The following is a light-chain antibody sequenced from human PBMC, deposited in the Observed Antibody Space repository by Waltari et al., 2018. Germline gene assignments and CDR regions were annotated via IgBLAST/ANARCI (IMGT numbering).Light chain of an antibody. CDR1: SSNIGTGHD. Sequence: QSVLTQPPSVSGAPGQRVIISCTGSSSNIGTGHDVHWYQQLPGTAPKLLISAKTNRPSGVPDRFSASKSGTSASLAITGLQAEDEADYCCQSYDSSLSGRVFGGGTKLTVL. CDR3: QSYDSSLSGRV. J-gene: IGLJ3*02. V-gene: IGLV1-40*01. CDR2: AKT.